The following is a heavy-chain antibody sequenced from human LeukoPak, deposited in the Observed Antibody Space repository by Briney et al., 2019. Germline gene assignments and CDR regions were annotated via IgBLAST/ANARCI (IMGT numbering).Heavy chain of an antibody. CDR1: GXTFSTHW. V-gene: IGHV3-74*01. Sequence: GGSLRLSCAASGXTFSTHWMYWVRQAPGKEFVWVSRISGDGSLTSYADSVRGRFTISRDNAKETLYLQMTSLRVEDTAVYSCASLLTPYHGSGGGGMDVWGQGTTVTVSS. CDR2: ISGDGSLT. CDR3: ASLLTPYHGSGGGGMDV. D-gene: IGHD3-10*01. J-gene: IGHJ6*02.